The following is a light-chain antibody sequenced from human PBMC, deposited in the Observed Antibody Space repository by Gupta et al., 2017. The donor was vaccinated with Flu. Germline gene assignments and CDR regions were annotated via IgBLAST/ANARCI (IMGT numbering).Light chain of an antibody. V-gene: IGLV1-40*01. CDR2: GNS. CDR1: SSNIGAGYG. CDR3: QTYDSSLSGGV. Sequence: QSVLTQPPSVSGAPEPRVTITCTGSSSNIGAGYGVHWYQQRPGTAPKLLIDGNSNRPSGVPDRFSGSKSGTSASLAITGLQAEDEADYYCQTYDSSLSGGVFGTGTKFTVL. J-gene: IGLJ1*01.